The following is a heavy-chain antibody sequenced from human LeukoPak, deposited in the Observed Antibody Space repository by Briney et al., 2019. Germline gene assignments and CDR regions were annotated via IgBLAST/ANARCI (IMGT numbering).Heavy chain of an antibody. CDR1: GGSISSYY. CDR3: AGERGSGWYAN. V-gene: IGHV4-59*01. J-gene: IGHJ4*02. CDR2: IYYSGST. D-gene: IGHD6-19*01. Sequence: SETLSLTCTVSGGSISSYYWSWIRQPPGKGLEWIGYIYYSGSTNYNPSLKSRVTISVDTSKNQFSLKLSSVTAADTAVYYCAGERGSGWYANWGQGTLVTVSS.